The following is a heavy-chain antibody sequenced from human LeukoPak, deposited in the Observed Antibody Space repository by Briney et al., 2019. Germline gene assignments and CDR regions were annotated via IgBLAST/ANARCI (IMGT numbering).Heavy chain of an antibody. J-gene: IGHJ4*02. V-gene: IGHV3-21*01. CDR3: SRDPTYYLRYGYFDY. Sequence: GGSLRLSCAASGFTFSSYAMHWVRQAPGKGLEWVSSINNVGSHIYYAGSVKGRFTISRDNTKNSLYLQMNSLRAEDTAVYYCSRDPTYYLRYGYFDYWGQGALVTVSS. CDR1: GFTFSSYA. CDR2: INNVGSHI. D-gene: IGHD1-26*01.